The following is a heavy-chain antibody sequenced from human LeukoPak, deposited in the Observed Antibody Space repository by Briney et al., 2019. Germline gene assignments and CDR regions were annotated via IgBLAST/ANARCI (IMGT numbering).Heavy chain of an antibody. CDR2: ICYSGNT. CDR3: ASLEGQDAAGNDAFDI. J-gene: IGHJ3*02. V-gene: IGHV4-39*07. CDR1: GGSISSSSYY. Sequence: SETLSLTCTVSGGSISSSSYYWGWVRQPPGKGLEWIGSICYSGNTYYNPSLKSRVNISVDTSKNQFSLKLNSVTAADTAVYYCASLEGQDAAGNDAFDIWGQGTMVTVSS. D-gene: IGHD6-13*01.